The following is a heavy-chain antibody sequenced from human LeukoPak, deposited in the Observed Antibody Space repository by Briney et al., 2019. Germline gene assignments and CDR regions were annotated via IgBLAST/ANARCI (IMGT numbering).Heavy chain of an antibody. D-gene: IGHD3-22*01. J-gene: IGHJ4*02. Sequence: GGSLRLSCAASGFTFSSYWMSWVRQAPGKGLEWLVNIKQDGSEKYYVDSVKGRFTISRDNAKNSLYLQMNSLRAEDTAVYYCARDGLSIPYYYDSSGYSPFDYWGQGTLVTVSS. V-gene: IGHV3-7*01. CDR3: ARDGLSIPYYYDSSGYSPFDY. CDR1: GFTFSSYW. CDR2: IKQDGSEK.